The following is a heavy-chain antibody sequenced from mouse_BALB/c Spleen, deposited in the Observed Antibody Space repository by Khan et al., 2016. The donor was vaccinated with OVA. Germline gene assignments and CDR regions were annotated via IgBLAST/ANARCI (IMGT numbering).Heavy chain of an antibody. CDR1: GFPFSTYT. CDR2: ISSGSTYT. CDR3: TRDGNYAHWYFDV. Sequence: EVQLQESGGGLVKPGGSLKLSCAASGFPFSTYTMSWVRQTPDKRLEWVATISSGSTYTYYPASVKGRFTISRDNAKNTLYLHMSSLKSEDTALYYCTRDGNYAHWYFDVWGAGTTITVSS. D-gene: IGHD2-1*01. J-gene: IGHJ1*01. V-gene: IGHV5-6-4*01.